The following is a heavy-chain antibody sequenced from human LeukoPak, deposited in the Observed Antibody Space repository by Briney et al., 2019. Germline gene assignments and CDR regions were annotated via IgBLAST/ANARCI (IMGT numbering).Heavy chain of an antibody. CDR1: GGSISIYY. Sequence: SETLSLTCTVSGGSISIYYWSWIRQPPEKGLECIGYIYYSGSTNYNPSLKSRVTMSVDTSKNQFSLKLTSVTAADTAVYYCARQRLLWFGESNSGLDYWGQGTLVTVSS. V-gene: IGHV4-59*08. CDR2: IYYSGST. CDR3: ARQRLLWFGESNSGLDY. J-gene: IGHJ4*02. D-gene: IGHD3-10*01.